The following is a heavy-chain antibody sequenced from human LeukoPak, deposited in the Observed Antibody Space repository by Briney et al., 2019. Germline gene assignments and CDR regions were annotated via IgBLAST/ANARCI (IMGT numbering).Heavy chain of an antibody. J-gene: IGHJ4*02. CDR1: GFPFNAYW. Sequence: GGSLRPSCAASGFPFNAYWMTWVRQAPGKGLEWVANIRQDGDTKYYVDSVKGRFTISRDNAMNSLYLQMNSLRAEDTAIYYCARSLPYGTTWYGRSDFWGQGTLVTVSS. CDR3: ARSLPYGTTWYGRSDF. CDR2: IRQDGDTK. V-gene: IGHV3-7*03. D-gene: IGHD6-13*01.